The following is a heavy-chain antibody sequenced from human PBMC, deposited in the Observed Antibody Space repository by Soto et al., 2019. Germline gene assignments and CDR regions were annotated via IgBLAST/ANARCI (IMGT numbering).Heavy chain of an antibody. Sequence: TGGSLRLSCAASGFTFSSYGMHWVRQAPGKGLEWVAVIWYDGSNKYYADSVKGRFTISRDNSKNTLYLQMNSLRAEDTAVYYCASLLPYSSSSVGSLYGMDVWGQGTTVTVSS. CDR1: GFTFSSYG. J-gene: IGHJ6*02. D-gene: IGHD6-6*01. V-gene: IGHV3-33*01. CDR3: ASLLPYSSSSVGSLYGMDV. CDR2: IWYDGSNK.